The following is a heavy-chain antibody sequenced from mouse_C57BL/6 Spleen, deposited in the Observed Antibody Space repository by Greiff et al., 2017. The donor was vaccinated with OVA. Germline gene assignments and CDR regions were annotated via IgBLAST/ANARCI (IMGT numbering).Heavy chain of an antibody. CDR3: ARHAAAQATEAMDY. V-gene: IGHV5-6*01. D-gene: IGHD3-2*02. CDR2: ISSGGSYT. Sequence: EVHLVESGGDLVKSGGSLKLSCAASGFTFSSYGMSWVRQTPDKRLEWVATISSGGSYTYYPGSVKGRFTISRDNAKNTLYLQMISLKSEDTAMYYCARHAAAQATEAMDYWGQGTSVTVSS. CDR1: GFTFSSYG. J-gene: IGHJ4*01.